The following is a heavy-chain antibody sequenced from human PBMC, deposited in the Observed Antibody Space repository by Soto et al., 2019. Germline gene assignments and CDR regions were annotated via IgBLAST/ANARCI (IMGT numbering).Heavy chain of an antibody. V-gene: IGHV1-3*05. CDR2: INAGNGTT. Sequence: QVQLVQSGAEEKKPGASVKVSCKASGYTFTNYAIHWVRQAPGQSLEWMGWINAGNGTTKYSQKFQGRVTITRDTSASTAYMELSSLRSEDTAVYYCATSYSAYDYHCYYGMDVWGQGTTVTVSS. J-gene: IGHJ6*02. CDR1: GYTFTNYA. D-gene: IGHD5-12*01. CDR3: ATSYSAYDYHCYYGMDV.